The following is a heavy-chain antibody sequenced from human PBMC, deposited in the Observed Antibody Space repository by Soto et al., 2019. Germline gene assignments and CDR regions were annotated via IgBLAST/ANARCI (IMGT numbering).Heavy chain of an antibody. CDR3: AREGYSSSSSDYYYYGMDV. CDR2: IYYSGST. D-gene: IGHD6-6*01. V-gene: IGHV4-30-4*01. J-gene: IGHJ6*02. Sequence: SETLSLTCTVSGGSISSGDYYWSWIRQPPGKGLEWIGYIYYSGSTYYNPSLKSRVTTSVDTSKNQFSLKLSSVTAADAAVYYCAREGYSSSSSDYYYYGMDVWGQGTTVTVSS. CDR1: GGSISSGDYY.